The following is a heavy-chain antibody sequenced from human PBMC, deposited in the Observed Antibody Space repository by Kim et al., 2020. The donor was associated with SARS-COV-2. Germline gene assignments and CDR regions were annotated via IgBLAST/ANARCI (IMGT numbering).Heavy chain of an antibody. Sequence: GGTTDYAAPVKGRFTISRDDSIDTLYLQMNSLNTEDTAVYYCVTSISNNNWGQGTLVTVSS. V-gene: IGHV3-15*01. D-gene: IGHD3-3*01. CDR3: VTSISNNN. J-gene: IGHJ4*02. CDR2: GGTT.